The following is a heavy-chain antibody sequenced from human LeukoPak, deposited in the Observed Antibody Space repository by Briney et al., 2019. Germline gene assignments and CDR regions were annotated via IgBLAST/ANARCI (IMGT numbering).Heavy chain of an antibody. Sequence: SETLSLTCTVSGGSISSSSYYWGWIRQPPGKGLEWIGSIHYSGSTNYNPSLKSRVTISVDTSKNQFSLKLSSVTAADTAVYYCARGTGRGRKYYFDYWGQGTLVTVSS. D-gene: IGHD1-1*01. CDR3: ARGTGRGRKYYFDY. CDR2: IHYSGST. CDR1: GGSISSSSYY. V-gene: IGHV4-39*07. J-gene: IGHJ4*02.